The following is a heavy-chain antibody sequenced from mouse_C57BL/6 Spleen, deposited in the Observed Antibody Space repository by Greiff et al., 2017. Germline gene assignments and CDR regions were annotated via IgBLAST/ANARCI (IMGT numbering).Heavy chain of an antibody. V-gene: IGHV1-82*01. D-gene: IGHD2-3*01. J-gene: IGHJ4*01. CDR2: IYPGDGDT. CDR3: ARGGDGYSYAMDY. Sequence: VQLQQSGPELVKPGASVKISCKASGYAFSSSWMNWVKQRPGKGLEWIGRIYPGDGDTNYNGKFKGKATLTAEKSSSTAYMQLSSLTSEDSAVYFCARGGDGYSYAMDYWGQGTSVTVSS. CDR1: GYAFSSSW.